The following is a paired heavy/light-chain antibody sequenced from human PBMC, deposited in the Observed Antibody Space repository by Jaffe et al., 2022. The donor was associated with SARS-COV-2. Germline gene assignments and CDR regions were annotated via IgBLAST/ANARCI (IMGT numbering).Light chain of an antibody. Sequence: DIQLTQSPSFLSASVGDRVTITCRASQGISSSLAWYQQKPGKAPKLLIYAASTLQSGVPSRFSGSGSGTEFTLTISSLQPEDFATYYCQQLNGYPNTFGQGTKLEIK. CDR3: QQLNGYPNT. CDR2: AAS. J-gene: IGKJ2*01. V-gene: IGKV1-9*01. CDR1: QGISSS.
Heavy chain of an antibody. Sequence: QVQLVESGGGVVQPGRSLRLSCEGSGFRFSNNGMHWVRQAPGKGLEWVAVIWYDGSNEHYADSVKGRLTISRDNSKNTLYLQMNSLRVEDTAVYYCAKSVHYYDSSGFAYYQGLDGWGQGTTVTVSS. J-gene: IGHJ6*02. D-gene: IGHD3-22*01. CDR3: AKSVHYYDSSGFAYYQGLDG. CDR1: GFRFSNNG. V-gene: IGHV3-33*06. CDR2: IWYDGSNE.